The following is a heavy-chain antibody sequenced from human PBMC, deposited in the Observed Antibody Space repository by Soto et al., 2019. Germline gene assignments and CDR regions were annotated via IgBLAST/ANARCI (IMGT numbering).Heavy chain of an antibody. D-gene: IGHD4-4*01. V-gene: IGHV1-46*01. CDR1: GYTFTSYY. CDR2: INPSGGYT. Sequence: ASLKVSCKASGYTFTSYYMNWVRQAPGQGLEWLGIINPSGGYTTYAQRFQGRVTITRDTSASTAYMELSSLRSEDTAVYYCASSYSNYALIDYYYYGMDVWGQGTTVTVSS. J-gene: IGHJ6*02. CDR3: ASSYSNYALIDYYYYGMDV.